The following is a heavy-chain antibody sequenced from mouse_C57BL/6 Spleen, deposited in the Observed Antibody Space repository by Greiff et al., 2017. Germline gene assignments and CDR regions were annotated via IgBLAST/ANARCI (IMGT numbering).Heavy chain of an antibody. CDR3: ARSGGYYGYSFAY. CDR2: IYPGSGNT. D-gene: IGHD2-3*01. Sequence: VQLQESGAELVRPGASVKLSCKASGYTFTDYYINWVKQRPGQGLEWIARIYPGSGNTYYNEKFKGKATLTAEKSSSTAYMQLSSLTSEDSAVYFCARSGGYYGYSFAYWGQGALVTVSA. J-gene: IGHJ3*01. V-gene: IGHV1-76*01. CDR1: GYTFTDYY.